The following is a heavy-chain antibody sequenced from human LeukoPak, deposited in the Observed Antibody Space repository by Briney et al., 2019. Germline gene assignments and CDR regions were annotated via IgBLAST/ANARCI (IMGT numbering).Heavy chain of an antibody. CDR1: GYSFTSYW. J-gene: IGHJ3*01. CDR3: ARRGGSLGEPGHDAFDF. D-gene: IGHD3-16*01. V-gene: IGHV5-51*01. Sequence: GESLKISCKGSGYSFTSYWIGWVRQMPGKGLEWMGIIFTADSDTRYSPSFQGQVTISVDNSISTAYLQWSSLQASDTALYYCARRGGSLGEPGHDAFDFWGQGTMVTVSS. CDR2: IFTADSDT.